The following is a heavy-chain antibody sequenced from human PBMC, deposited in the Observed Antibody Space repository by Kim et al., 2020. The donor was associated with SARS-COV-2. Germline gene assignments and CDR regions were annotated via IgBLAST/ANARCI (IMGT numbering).Heavy chain of an antibody. Sequence: GGSLRLSCAASGFTFGDYAMHWVRQAPGKGLEWVSGISWNSGSIGYADSVKGRFTISRDNAKNSLYLQMNSLRAEDTALYYCAKTPRGTAGDRFDYWGQGTLVTVSS. CDR2: ISWNSGSI. D-gene: IGHD6-13*01. CDR1: GFTFGDYA. CDR3: AKTPRGTAGDRFDY. V-gene: IGHV3-9*01. J-gene: IGHJ4*02.